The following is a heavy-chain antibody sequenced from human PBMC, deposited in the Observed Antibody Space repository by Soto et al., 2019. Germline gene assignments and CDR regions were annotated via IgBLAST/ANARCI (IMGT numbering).Heavy chain of an antibody. V-gene: IGHV1-18*04. D-gene: IGHD2-2*01. CDR3: ARDGPDIVVVPAANWFDP. Sequence: VASVKVSCKASGYTFTSYGISWVRQAPGQGLEWMGWISAYNGNTNYAQKLQGRVTMTTDTSTSTAYMELRSLRSDDTAVYYCARDGPDIVVVPAANWFDPWGQGTLVTVSS. CDR2: ISAYNGNT. CDR1: GYTFTSYG. J-gene: IGHJ5*02.